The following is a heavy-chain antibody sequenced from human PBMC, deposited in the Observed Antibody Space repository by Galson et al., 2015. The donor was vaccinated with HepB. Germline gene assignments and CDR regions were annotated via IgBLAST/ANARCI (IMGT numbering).Heavy chain of an antibody. J-gene: IGHJ4*02. CDR1: GFTFGDYA. CDR2: IRSKTYGGTT. D-gene: IGHD2-2*01. Sequence: SLRLSCAASGFTFGDYAMSWFRQAPGKGLEWVGFIRSKTYGGTTEYAASVKGRFTISRDDSKSIAYLQMNNLKTEDTAVYYCSGEIDCSVTSCHDYWGQGTLVTVSS. CDR3: SGEIDCSVTSCHDY. V-gene: IGHV3-49*03.